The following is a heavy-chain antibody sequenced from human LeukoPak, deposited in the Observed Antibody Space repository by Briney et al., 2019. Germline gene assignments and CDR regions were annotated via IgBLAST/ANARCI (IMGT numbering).Heavy chain of an antibody. V-gene: IGHV3-30*02. CDR1: GFTFSSYG. Sequence: PGGSLRLPCAASGFTFSSYGMHWVRQAPGKWLEWVAFIRYDGSNKYYADSVKGRFTISRDNSKNTLYLQMNSLRAEDTAVYYCAKDLTGVGANMFDYWGQGTLVTVSS. J-gene: IGHJ4*02. CDR3: AKDLTGVGANMFDY. CDR2: IRYDGSNK. D-gene: IGHD1-26*01.